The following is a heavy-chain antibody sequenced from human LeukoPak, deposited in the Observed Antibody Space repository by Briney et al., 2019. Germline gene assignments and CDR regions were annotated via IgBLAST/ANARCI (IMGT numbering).Heavy chain of an antibody. Sequence: GGSLRLSCAASGFTFSSYGMHWVRQAPGKGLEWVAVISYDGSNKYYADSVKGRFTISRDNSKNTLYLQMNSLRAEDTAVYYCAHWVAGDDFDYWGQGTLVTVSS. D-gene: IGHD2-15*01. CDR1: GFTFSSYG. J-gene: IGHJ4*02. V-gene: IGHV3-30*03. CDR2: ISYDGSNK. CDR3: AHWVAGDDFDY.